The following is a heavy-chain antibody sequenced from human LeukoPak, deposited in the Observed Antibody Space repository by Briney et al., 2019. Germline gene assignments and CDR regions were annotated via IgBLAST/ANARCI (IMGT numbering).Heavy chain of an antibody. D-gene: IGHD3-10*01. CDR3: ARFRRVAGPYGSGSTHYFDY. V-gene: IGHV1-69*04. J-gene: IGHJ4*02. CDR2: IIPILGIA. CDR1: GGTFSSYA. Sequence: SVKVSCKASGGTFSSYAISWVRQAPGQGLEWMGRIIPILGIANYAQKFQGRVTITADKSTSTAYMELSSLRSEDTAVYYCARFRRVAGPYGSGSTHYFDYWGQGTLVTVSS.